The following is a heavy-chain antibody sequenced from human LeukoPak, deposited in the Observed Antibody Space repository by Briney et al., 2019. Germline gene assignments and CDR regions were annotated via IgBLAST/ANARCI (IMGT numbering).Heavy chain of an antibody. V-gene: IGHV3-7*01. J-gene: IGHJ6*03. CDR1: GFTFSAYW. CDR2: IKQDGSEK. Sequence: GGSLRLSCVASGFTFSAYWMSWVRQAPGKGLEWVANIKQDGSEKYYVDSVKGRFTISRDNAKNSLYLQMNSLGAEDTAVYYCARDRRLLRGVFYYYYMDLWGKGTTVAISS. D-gene: IGHD3-10*01. CDR3: ARDRRLLRGVFYYYYMDL.